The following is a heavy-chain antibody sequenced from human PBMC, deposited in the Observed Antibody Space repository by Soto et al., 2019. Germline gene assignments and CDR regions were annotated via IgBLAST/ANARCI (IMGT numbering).Heavy chain of an antibody. V-gene: IGHV1-2*02. CDR2: ISPNTGGT. CDR3: ARVKIDYSTTWSPFDY. Sequence: QVPLVQSGAEVKKPGASVKVSCKASGYTFTGYYIHWVRQAPGQGLEWMGWISPNTGGTNFAQKFQGRVTMTRDTSISTAYMELSRLRSDDTAQYYCARVKIDYSTTWSPFDYWGQGTLVTVSS. D-gene: IGHD4-4*01. CDR1: GYTFTGYY. J-gene: IGHJ4*02.